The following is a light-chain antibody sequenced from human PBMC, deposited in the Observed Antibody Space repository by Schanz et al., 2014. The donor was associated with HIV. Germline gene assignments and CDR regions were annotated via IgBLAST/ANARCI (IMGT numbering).Light chain of an antibody. CDR2: DVT. CDR3: QSFDSSVSGVV. J-gene: IGLJ2*01. CDR1: SSDVGADNS. Sequence: QSALTQPASVSGSPGQSITISCTGTSSDVGADNSVSWYQQHPGRAPRLLVYDVTYRPSGVSNRFSGSKSGNTASLTISGLQPEDEADYYCQSFDSSVSGVVFGGGTKLTVL. V-gene: IGLV2-14*03.